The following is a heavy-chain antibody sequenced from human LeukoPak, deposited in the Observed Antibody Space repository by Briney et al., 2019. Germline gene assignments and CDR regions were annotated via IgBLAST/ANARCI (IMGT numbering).Heavy chain of an antibody. Sequence: GGALRLSCAASGFSFSTYWMTWLRQAPGKGLEWVANIKQDGSEKHYVDSVKGRFTISRDNAKNSLYLQMNSLRAEDTAVYYCARDRDGYYMDVWGKGTTVTISS. CDR2: IKQDGSEK. V-gene: IGHV3-7*01. CDR3: ARDRDGYYMDV. D-gene: IGHD2-21*01. J-gene: IGHJ6*03. CDR1: GFSFSTYW.